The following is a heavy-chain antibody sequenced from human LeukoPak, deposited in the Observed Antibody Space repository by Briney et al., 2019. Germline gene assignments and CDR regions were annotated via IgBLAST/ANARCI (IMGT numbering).Heavy chain of an antibody. J-gene: IGHJ6*03. CDR1: GGSISSGSYY. CDR2: IYTSGST. V-gene: IGHV4-61*02. Sequence: PSETLSLTCTVSGGSISSGSYYWSWIRQPAVKGLEWIGRIYTSGSTNYNPSLKSRVTISVDTSKNQFSLKLSSVTAADTAVYYCARGLLWFGELLYYMDVWGKGTTVTVSS. D-gene: IGHD3-10*01. CDR3: ARGLLWFGELLYYMDV.